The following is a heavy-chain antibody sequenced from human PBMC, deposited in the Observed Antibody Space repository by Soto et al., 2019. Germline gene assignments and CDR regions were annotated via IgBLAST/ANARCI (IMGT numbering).Heavy chain of an antibody. CDR2: IVVGSGNT. J-gene: IGHJ3*02. D-gene: IGHD5-18*01. CDR3: AAEGGYSYGYAFDI. V-gene: IGHV1-58*02. Sequence: GASVKVSCKASGFTFTSSAMQWVRHARGQRLEWIGWIVVGSGNTNYAQKFQERVTITRDMSTSTAYMELSSLRSEDTAVYYCAAEGGYSYGYAFDIWGQGTMVTVSS. CDR1: GFTFTSSA.